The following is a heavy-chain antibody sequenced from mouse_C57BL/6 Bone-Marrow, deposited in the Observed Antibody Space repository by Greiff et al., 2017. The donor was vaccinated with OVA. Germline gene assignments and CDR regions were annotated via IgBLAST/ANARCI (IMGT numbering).Heavy chain of an antibody. J-gene: IGHJ1*03. CDR3: ARVGRRDWYFDV. CDR2: IDPSDSYT. CDR1: GYTFTSYW. V-gene: IGHV1-59*01. Sequence: QVQLKQPGAELVRPGTSVKLSCKASGYTFTSYWMHWVKQRPGQGLEWIGVIDPSDSYTNYNQKFKGKATLTVDTSSSTAYMQLSSLTSEDSAVYYCARVGRRDWYFDVWGTGTTVTVSS. D-gene: IGHD4-1*01.